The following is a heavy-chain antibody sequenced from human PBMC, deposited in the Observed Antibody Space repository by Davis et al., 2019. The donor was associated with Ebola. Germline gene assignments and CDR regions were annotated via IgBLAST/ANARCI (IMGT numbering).Heavy chain of an antibody. CDR1: GFTFSSYA. Sequence: GESLKISCAASGFTFSSYAMSWVRQAPGKGLEWVSGITGSDGRTYCADSVKGRFTISRDNSKNTLYLQMNSLRAEDTAVYYCAKVLQATNILATTYYYYALDVWGQGTTVTVSS. D-gene: IGHD5-12*01. V-gene: IGHV3-23*01. CDR3: AKVLQATNILATTYYYYALDV. CDR2: ITGSDGRT. J-gene: IGHJ6*02.